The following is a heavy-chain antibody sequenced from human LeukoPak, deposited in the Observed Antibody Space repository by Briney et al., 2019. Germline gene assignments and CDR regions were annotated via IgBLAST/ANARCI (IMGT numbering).Heavy chain of an antibody. V-gene: IGHV4-61*01. Sequence: SETLSLTCTVSGGSVSSGSYYWSWIRQPPGKGLEWIGYIYYSGSTNYNPSLKSRVTISVDTSKNQFSLKLSSVTAADTAVYYCARVPYYYDSSGYYSPFDSWGQGTLVTVSS. CDR2: IYYSGST. CDR3: ARVPYYYDSSGYYSPFDS. D-gene: IGHD3-22*01. J-gene: IGHJ4*02. CDR1: GGSVSSGSYY.